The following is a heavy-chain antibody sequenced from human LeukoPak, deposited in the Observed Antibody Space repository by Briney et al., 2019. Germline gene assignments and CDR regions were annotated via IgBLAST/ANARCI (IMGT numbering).Heavy chain of an antibody. CDR2: ISSSGFSI. Sequence: GGSLRLSCAASGFIFEDVSMNWVRQAPGKGLEWVAYISSSGFSISYADSVKGRFTISRDNAKNSLYLQMNSLRAEDTAVYYCARDLTYYYDSSGYFLDYWGQGTLVTVSS. D-gene: IGHD3-22*01. CDR3: ARDLTYYYDSSGYFLDY. J-gene: IGHJ4*02. V-gene: IGHV3-48*04. CDR1: GFIFEDVS.